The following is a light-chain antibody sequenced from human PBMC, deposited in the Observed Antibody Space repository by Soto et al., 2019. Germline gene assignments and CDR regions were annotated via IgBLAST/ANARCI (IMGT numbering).Light chain of an antibody. J-gene: IGKJ4*01. CDR2: ATS. Sequence: EIVLTQSPATLSVSPGERATLSCRASQSVGNNFAWYQQKPGQAPRRLIFATSTRATGVPAGFSGSGSGTEFPLTISSLQSEEFALYYCQQYGDWPLTFGGGAKVEIE. CDR3: QQYGDWPLT. CDR1: QSVGNN. V-gene: IGKV3-15*01.